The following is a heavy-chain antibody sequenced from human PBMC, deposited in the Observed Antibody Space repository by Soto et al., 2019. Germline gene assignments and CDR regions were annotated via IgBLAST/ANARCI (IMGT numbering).Heavy chain of an antibody. D-gene: IGHD3-10*01. CDR1: GFSFTTYA. V-gene: IGHV3-64*02. CDR3: ARYGSGSAYDH. J-gene: IGHJ4*02. Sequence: GGSLRLSCAASGFSFTTYAMHWVRQAPGKGLQYVAAISTDGGGTYYTDSLKGRFIISRDNSKSTLYLQMGSLRGEDMAVYYCARYGSGSAYDHWGQGTLVTVSS. CDR2: ISTDGGGT.